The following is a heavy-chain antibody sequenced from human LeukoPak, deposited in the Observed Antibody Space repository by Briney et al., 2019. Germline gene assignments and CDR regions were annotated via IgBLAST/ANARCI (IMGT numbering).Heavy chain of an antibody. Sequence: GASVKVSCKASGYTFTSYDIHWVRQATGQGLEWMGWMNPNSGNTAYAQKFQGRVSITRTTSISTAYMELSSLRSEDTAGYYCARITRRWELNSMDYWGQGTLVTVSS. CDR2: MNPNSGNT. V-gene: IGHV1-8*02. CDR3: ARITRRWELNSMDY. J-gene: IGHJ4*02. CDR1: GYTFTSYD. D-gene: IGHD1-26*01.